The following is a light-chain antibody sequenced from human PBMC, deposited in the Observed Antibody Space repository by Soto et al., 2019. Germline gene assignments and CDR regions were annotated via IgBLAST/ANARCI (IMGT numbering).Light chain of an antibody. V-gene: IGKV1-5*01. CDR1: QSLNNG. Sequence: DIQMTQSPCTLSASVGDSVTITCRASQSLNNGLAWYQQKPGKAPNLLIYDASTLERGVPSRFSGTGSGTEFTLTISSLQPDDFATYYCQQYHRSSITFGQGTRLEIK. CDR3: QQYHRSSIT. CDR2: DAS. J-gene: IGKJ5*01.